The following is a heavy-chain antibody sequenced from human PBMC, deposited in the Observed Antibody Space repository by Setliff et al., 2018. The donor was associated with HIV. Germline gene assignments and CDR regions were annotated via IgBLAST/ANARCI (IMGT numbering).Heavy chain of an antibody. CDR1: GDSVSCRSYY. V-gene: IGHV4-39*01. D-gene: IGHD3-3*01. CDR2: IYFNGIT. J-gene: IGHJ4*02. CDR3: VTVVQDDLGVALFDY. Sequence: PSETLSLTCSVSGDSVSCRSYYWGWIRQSPGKGLEWIGSIYFNGITHDNPSLKSRVTTSVDTSKNQFSLNLHSVTAGDTGFYYCVTVVQDDLGVALFDYWGPGILVTVSS.